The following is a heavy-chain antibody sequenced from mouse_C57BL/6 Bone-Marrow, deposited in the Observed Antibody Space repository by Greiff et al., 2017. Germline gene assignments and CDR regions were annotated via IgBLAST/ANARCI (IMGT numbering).Heavy chain of an antibody. CDR1: GFTFSDYY. D-gene: IGHD1-3*01. Sequence: EVQLVESEGGLVQPGSSMKLSCTASGFTFSDYYMAWVRQVPEKGLEWVANINYDGSSTYYLDSLKSRFIISRDNAKNILYLQMSSLKSEDTATYYCAREELTRYFDYWGQGTTLTVSS. CDR3: AREELTRYFDY. V-gene: IGHV5-16*01. CDR2: INYDGSST. J-gene: IGHJ2*01.